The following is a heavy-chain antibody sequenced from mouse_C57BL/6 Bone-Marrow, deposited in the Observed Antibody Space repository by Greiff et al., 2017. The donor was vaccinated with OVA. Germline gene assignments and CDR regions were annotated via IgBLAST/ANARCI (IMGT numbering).Heavy chain of an antibody. CDR1: GYTFTSYW. Sequence: QVQLQQSGAELVKPGASVKLSCKASGYTFTSYWMHWVKQRPGQGLEWIGMIHPNSGSTNYNEKFKSKATLTVDKSSSTAYMQLSSLTSEDSAVYYCAITTVPDYYAMDYWGQGTSVTVSS. V-gene: IGHV1-64*01. CDR2: IHPNSGST. J-gene: IGHJ4*01. D-gene: IGHD1-1*01. CDR3: AITTVPDYYAMDY.